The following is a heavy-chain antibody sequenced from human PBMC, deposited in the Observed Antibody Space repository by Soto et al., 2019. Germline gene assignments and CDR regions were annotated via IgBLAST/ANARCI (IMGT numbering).Heavy chain of an antibody. J-gene: IGHJ5*02. CDR1: GYSLTTYW. V-gene: IGHV5-51*01. D-gene: IGHD4-4*01. Sequence: PGESLKISCKTSGYSLTTYWLAWVRQMPGKGLEWMGIIYLSDSDTIYSPSAQGHFTISADKSIKTAYLQWSSLKASDTAIYYCATTFDYNGYFDPWGQGTQVTVYS. CDR2: IYLSDSDT. CDR3: ATTFDYNGYFDP.